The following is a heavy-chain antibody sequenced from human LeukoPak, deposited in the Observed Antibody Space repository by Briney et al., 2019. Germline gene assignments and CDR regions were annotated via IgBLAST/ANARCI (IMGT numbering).Heavy chain of an antibody. Sequence: SVKVSCKASGFTFTSSAMQWVRQARGQRLEWIGWIVVGSGNTNYAQKFQERVTITRDMSTSTAYMELSSLRFEDTAVYYCAADRAGSYLRFVYWGQGTPVTVSS. V-gene: IGHV1-58*02. CDR1: GFTFTSSA. J-gene: IGHJ4*02. CDR2: IVVGSGNT. CDR3: AADRAGSYLRFVY. D-gene: IGHD3-10*01.